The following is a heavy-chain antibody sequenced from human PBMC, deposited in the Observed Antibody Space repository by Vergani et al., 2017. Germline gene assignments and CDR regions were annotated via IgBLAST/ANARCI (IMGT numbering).Heavy chain of an antibody. V-gene: IGHV1-69*02. D-gene: IGHD5-18*01. CDR1: GVTFSSYT. CDR2: IIPILGIA. CDR3: ARVMGVDTAIITNGMDG. Sequence: QVQLVQSGAEVKKPGSSVKVSCKASGVTFSSYTISWVRQAPGQGLEWMGRIIPILGIANYAQKFQGRVTITADKSTSAAYMELSSLRSEDTAVYYCARVMGVDTAIITNGMDGWGGGTTVTVSS. J-gene: IGHJ6*04.